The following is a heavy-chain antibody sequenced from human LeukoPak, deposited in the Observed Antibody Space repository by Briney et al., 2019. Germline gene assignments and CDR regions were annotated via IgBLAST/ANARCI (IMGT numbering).Heavy chain of an antibody. J-gene: IGHJ6*03. Sequence: SETLSLTCSVSGGSFDSKYWSWIRQPPGEGLEWIGYIYTSGSTNFNPSLRSRVAMSIDTSKNQFSLRVYSVTAADTAVYYCATYKRTAHYYRDVWGKGTRVIVSS. V-gene: IGHV4-4*09. CDR2: IYTSGST. D-gene: IGHD5-24*01. CDR3: ATYKRTAHYYRDV. CDR1: GGSFDSKY.